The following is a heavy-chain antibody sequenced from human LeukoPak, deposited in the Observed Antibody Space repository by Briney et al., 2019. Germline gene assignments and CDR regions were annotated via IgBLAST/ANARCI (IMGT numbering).Heavy chain of an antibody. J-gene: IGHJ4*02. CDR1: GGSFSGYY. V-gene: IGHV4-34*01. Sequence: SETLSLTCAVYGGSFSGYYWSWIRQPPGKGLEWIGVINHSGSTNYNPSLKSRVTISVDTSKNQFSLKLSSVAAADTAVYYCATTNVLLWFGELSKTAYFDYWGQGTLVTVSS. D-gene: IGHD3-10*01. CDR3: ATTNVLLWFGELSKTAYFDY. CDR2: INHSGST.